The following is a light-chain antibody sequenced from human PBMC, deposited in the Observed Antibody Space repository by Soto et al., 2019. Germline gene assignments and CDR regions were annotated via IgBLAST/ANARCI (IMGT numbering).Light chain of an antibody. V-gene: IGLV2-14*01. J-gene: IGLJ3*02. CDR3: GSYTYSSTWV. CDR2: GVS. Sequence: QSALTQPASVSGSPGQAITISCTGTSIDVGAYNYVSWYQQHPGKAPKLMIYGVSDRPSGISNRFSGSKSGNTASLTISGLQAEDEADYYCGSYTYSSTWVFGGGTKLTVL. CDR1: SIDVGAYNY.